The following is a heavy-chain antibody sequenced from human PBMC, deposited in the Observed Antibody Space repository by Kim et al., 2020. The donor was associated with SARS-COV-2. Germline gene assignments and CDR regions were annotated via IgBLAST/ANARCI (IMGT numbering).Heavy chain of an antibody. J-gene: IGHJ5*02. D-gene: IGHD2-2*01. CDR1: GFTFSTYA. V-gene: IGHV3-23*01. CDR3: AKGTRGSCAGARCYPLDL. CDR2: IIGDGINT. Sequence: PGGSLRLSCAASGFTFSTYAMNWVRQTPEKGLEWVASIIGDGINTYHADSVRGRFSISRDNSKNTLYLQMNSLRAEDTAVYFCAKGTRGSCAGARCYPLDLWGQGTMVTVSS.